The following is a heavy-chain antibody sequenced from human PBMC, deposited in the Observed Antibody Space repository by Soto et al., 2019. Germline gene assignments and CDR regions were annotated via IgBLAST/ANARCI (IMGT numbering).Heavy chain of an antibody. CDR1: GYTFTAYY. CDR2: INPNSGDT. J-gene: IGHJ4*02. Sequence: ASVKVSCKSSGYTFTAYYMHWVRQAPGQGLERMGWINPNSGDTNYPQKFQGRVTMTRDTSINTVYMELSRLRSDDTAVYYCARVGFSSSSEGYWGQGTLVTVSS. CDR3: ARVGFSSSSEGY. D-gene: IGHD6-6*01. V-gene: IGHV1-2*02.